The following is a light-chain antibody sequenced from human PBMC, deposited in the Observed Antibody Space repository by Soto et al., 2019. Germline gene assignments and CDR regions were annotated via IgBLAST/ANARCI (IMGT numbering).Light chain of an antibody. CDR2: GNT. V-gene: IGLV1-40*01. J-gene: IGLJ3*02. CDR1: SSNIGSGYD. Sequence: QSVLTQPPSVSGAPGQRVTISCTGSSSNIGSGYDVHWYQQLPGTAPKLLIYGNTNRLSGVPDRFSGSKSGTSASLAITGLQAEDEADYYCQSYDSSLSDWVFGGGTKVTVL. CDR3: QSYDSSLSDWV.